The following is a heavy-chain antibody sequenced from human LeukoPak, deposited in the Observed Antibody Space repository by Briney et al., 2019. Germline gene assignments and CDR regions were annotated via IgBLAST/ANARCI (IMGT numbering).Heavy chain of an antibody. Sequence: GGSLRLSCAASGFTFSSYSMNWVRQAPGKGLEWVSYISSSSSTIYYADSVKGRFTISRDNAKNSLYLQMNSLRAEDTAVYYCAREVQTGPLDYWGQGTLVTVSS. D-gene: IGHD7-27*01. CDR1: GFTFSSYS. V-gene: IGHV3-48*01. CDR2: ISSSSSTI. CDR3: AREVQTGPLDY. J-gene: IGHJ4*02.